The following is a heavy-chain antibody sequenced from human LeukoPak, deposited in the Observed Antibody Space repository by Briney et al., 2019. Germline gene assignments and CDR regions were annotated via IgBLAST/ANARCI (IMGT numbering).Heavy chain of an antibody. J-gene: IGHJ5*02. CDR1: GGSISSGSYY. V-gene: IGHV4-39*07. Sequence: PSETLSLTCTVSGGSISSGSYYWSWIRQPPGKGLEWIGEINHSGSTNYNPSLKSRVTISVDTSKYPFSLKLSSVTAADTAVYYCARVSKVDFWSGYYRRFDPWGQGTLVTVSS. D-gene: IGHD3-3*01. CDR3: ARVSKVDFWSGYYRRFDP. CDR2: INHSGST.